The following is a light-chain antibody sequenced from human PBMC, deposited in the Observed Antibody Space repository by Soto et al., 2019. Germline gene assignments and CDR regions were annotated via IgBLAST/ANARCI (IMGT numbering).Light chain of an antibody. Sequence: DLQLTQSPSFLSASVGDRVTITCRASQGISSYLAWYQQKPGKAPKLLIYAASTLQSGVPSRFSGSGSGTEFTLTISSPQPEDFATYYCQQLNSYPQLTFGGGTKVEIK. CDR1: QGISSY. J-gene: IGKJ4*01. V-gene: IGKV1-9*01. CDR2: AAS. CDR3: QQLNSYPQLT.